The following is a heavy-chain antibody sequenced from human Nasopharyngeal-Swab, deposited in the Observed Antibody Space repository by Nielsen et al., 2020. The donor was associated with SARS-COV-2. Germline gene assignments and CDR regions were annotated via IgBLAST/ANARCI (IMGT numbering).Heavy chain of an antibody. V-gene: IGHV3-30*18. J-gene: IGHJ3*02. CDR2: ISYGGSNK. CDR3: AKDLGVGYYDSSGYYSDAFDI. D-gene: IGHD3-22*01. Sequence: WIRQPPGKGLEWVAVISYGGSNKYYTDSVKGRFTISRDNSKNTLYLQMNSLRAEDTAVYYCAKDLGVGYYDSSGYYSDAFDIWGQGTMVTVSS.